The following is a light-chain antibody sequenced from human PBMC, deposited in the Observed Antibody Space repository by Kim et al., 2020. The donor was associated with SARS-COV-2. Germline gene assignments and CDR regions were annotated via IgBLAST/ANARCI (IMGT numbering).Light chain of an antibody. CDR2: GTS. V-gene: IGKV3-20*01. CDR3: QQYGGSPLYS. CDR1: QSVSSSS. J-gene: IGKJ2*03. Sequence: PGERATLSCRASQSVSSSSLAWYQQRPGQAPRLLIYGTSSRATGIPDRFSGGGFGTDFTLTISRLEPEDFAVYYCQQYGGSPLYSFGQGTKL.